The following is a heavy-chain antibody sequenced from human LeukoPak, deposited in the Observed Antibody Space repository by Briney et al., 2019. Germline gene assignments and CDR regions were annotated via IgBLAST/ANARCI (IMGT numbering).Heavy chain of an antibody. CDR2: VSYSGST. Sequence: SETLSLTCTVSGGSISGYYWSWIRQPPGKGLEWIAFVSYSGSTNYNPSLKSRVTISVDTSKNQFSLKLSSVTAADTAVYYCARSSGALDCWGQGTLVTLSS. CDR1: GGSISGYY. D-gene: IGHD3-10*01. J-gene: IGHJ4*02. CDR3: ARSSGALDC. V-gene: IGHV4-59*12.